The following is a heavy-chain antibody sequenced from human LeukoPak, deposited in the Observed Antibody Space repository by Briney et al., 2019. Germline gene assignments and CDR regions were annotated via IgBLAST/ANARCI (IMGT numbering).Heavy chain of an antibody. CDR3: ARVHGHNLGTLDY. D-gene: IGHD5-24*01. V-gene: IGHV4-39*01. J-gene: IGHJ4*01. Sequence: SETLSLTCTVSGGSISSSSYYWGWIRQPPGKGLEWIGSIYYSGSTYYNPPLKSRVTISVDTSKNQLSLNLTSVTAADTAVYYCARVHGHNLGTLDYWGHGILVTVSS. CDR1: GGSISSSSYY. CDR2: IYYSGST.